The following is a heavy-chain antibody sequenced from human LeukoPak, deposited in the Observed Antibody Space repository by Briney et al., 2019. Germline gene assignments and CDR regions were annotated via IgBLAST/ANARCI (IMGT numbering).Heavy chain of an antibody. CDR3: ARRRDWNDVLDS. D-gene: IGHD1-1*01. V-gene: IGHV4-34*01. J-gene: IGHJ4*02. CDR2: ISHDGNT. Sequence: PSETLSLTCAVYVESFSVYYGSWIPQPPKKGLEWIGQISHDGNTNYNPSLKSRVTLSTDTSKNQFSLRLTSVTTADTAIYYCARRRDWNDVLDSWGQGTPVTVSS. CDR1: VESFSVYY.